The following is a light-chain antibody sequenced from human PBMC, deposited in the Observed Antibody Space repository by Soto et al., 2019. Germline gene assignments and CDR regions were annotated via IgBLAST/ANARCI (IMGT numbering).Light chain of an antibody. CDR3: CSYAGSSTWV. Sequence: QSVLTQPASVSGSPGQSITISCTGTSSDIGAYNFVSWYQQHPGKAPKLMISGGRERSSGVSNRFSGSKSGNTASLTISGLQAEDEADYYCCSYAGSSTWVFGGGTQLTVL. CDR2: GGR. J-gene: IGLJ3*02. CDR1: SSDIGAYNF. V-gene: IGLV2-23*01.